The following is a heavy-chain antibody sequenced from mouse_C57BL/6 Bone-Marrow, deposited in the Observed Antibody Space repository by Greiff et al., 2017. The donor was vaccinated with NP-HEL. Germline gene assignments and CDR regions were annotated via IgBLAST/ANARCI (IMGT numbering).Heavy chain of an antibody. V-gene: IGHV2-9-1*01. CDR2: IWTGGGT. CDR3: ARNYYSNYGWYFDV. D-gene: IGHD2-5*01. CDR1: GFSLTSYA. Sequence: VKLMESGPGLVAPSQSLSITCTVSGFSLTSYAISWVRQPPGKGLEWLGVIWTGGGTNYNSALKSRLSISKDNSKSQVFLKMNSLQTDDTARYYCARNYYSNYGWYFDVWGTGTTVTVSS. J-gene: IGHJ1*03.